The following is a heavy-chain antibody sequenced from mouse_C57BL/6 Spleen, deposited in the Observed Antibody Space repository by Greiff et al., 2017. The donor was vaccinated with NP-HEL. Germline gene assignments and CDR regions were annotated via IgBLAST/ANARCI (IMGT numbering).Heavy chain of an antibody. D-gene: IGHD2-10*01. J-gene: IGHJ4*01. CDR1: GYTFTSYW. Sequence: QVQLKQPGAELVKPGASVKVSCKASGYTFTSYWMHWVKQRPGQGLEWIGRIHPSDSDTNYNQKFKGKATLTVDKSSSTAYMQLSSLTSEDSAVYYCAIPYPGDAMDYWGQGTSVTVSS. CDR2: IHPSDSDT. V-gene: IGHV1-74*01. CDR3: AIPYPGDAMDY.